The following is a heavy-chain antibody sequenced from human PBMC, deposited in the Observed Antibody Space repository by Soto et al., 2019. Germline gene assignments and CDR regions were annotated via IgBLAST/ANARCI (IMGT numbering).Heavy chain of an antibody. CDR2: IWFDERNK. J-gene: IGHJ4*02. CDR1: GFNFKSYG. V-gene: IGHV3-33*01. CDR3: ARDSGQQLELGYFDY. Sequence: GGSLRLSCAASGFNFKSYGTHWVRQAPGKGLEWVAVIWFDERNKDYVDSVKGRFTISRDNSKNTLNLQMNSLRVDDTAVYFCARDSGQQLELGYFDYWGQGTLVTVSS. D-gene: IGHD1-1*01.